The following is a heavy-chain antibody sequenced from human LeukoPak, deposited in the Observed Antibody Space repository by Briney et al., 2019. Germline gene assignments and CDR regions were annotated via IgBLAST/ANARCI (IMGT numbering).Heavy chain of an antibody. CDR3: AREVAARASLGD. J-gene: IGHJ4*02. CDR2: IYHSGST. V-gene: IGHV4-30-2*01. CDR1: GGSISSGGYY. Sequence: SETLSLTCTVSGGSISSGGYYWSWIRQPPGRGLEWIGYIYHSGSTYYNPSLKSRVTISVDRPKNQFSLKLSSVTAADTAVYYCAREVAARASLGDWGQGTLVTVSS. D-gene: IGHD6-6*01.